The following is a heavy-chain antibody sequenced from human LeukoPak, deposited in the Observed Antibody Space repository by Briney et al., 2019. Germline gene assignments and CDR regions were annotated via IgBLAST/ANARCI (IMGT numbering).Heavy chain of an antibody. CDR2: IYSGGST. Sequence: LTGGSLRLSCAASGFTFSNYWMSWVRRAPGKGLEWVSVIYSGGSTYYADSVKGRFTISRDNSKNTLYLQMNSLRAEDTAVYYCARVPHSYGPEQRGLVGVFDYWGQGTLVTVSS. CDR3: ARVPHSYGPEQRGLVGVFDY. J-gene: IGHJ4*02. V-gene: IGHV3-53*01. D-gene: IGHD5-18*01. CDR1: GFTFSNYW.